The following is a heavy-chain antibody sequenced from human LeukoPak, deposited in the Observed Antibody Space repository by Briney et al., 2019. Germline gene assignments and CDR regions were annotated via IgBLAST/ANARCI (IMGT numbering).Heavy chain of an antibody. V-gene: IGHV4-59*01. CDR3: ARALPPYYYVMDV. CDR2: IYFSGNT. J-gene: IGHJ6*02. D-gene: IGHD3-10*01. Sequence: SETLSLTCTVSGGSISSYYWSWIRQPPGKGLEWIGYIYFSGNTNYSPSLKSRVTISLDTSKNQFSLKLSSVTAADTAVYYCARALPPYYYVMDVWGQGTTVTVS. CDR1: GGSISSYY.